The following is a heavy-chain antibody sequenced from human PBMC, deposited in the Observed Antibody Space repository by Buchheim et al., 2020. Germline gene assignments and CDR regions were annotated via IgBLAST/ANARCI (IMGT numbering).Heavy chain of an antibody. CDR1: GGSISSSSYY. V-gene: IGHV4-39*01. Sequence: QLQLQESGPGLVKPSETLSLTCTVSGGSISSSSYYWGWIRQPPGKWLEWIGSIYYSGSTYYNPSLKSRVTISVDTSTNQFSLKLSSVTAADTAVYYCARGNWGIAARRRPEGKWFDPWGQGTL. CDR3: ARGNWGIAARRRPEGKWFDP. CDR2: IYYSGST. D-gene: IGHD6-6*01. J-gene: IGHJ5*02.